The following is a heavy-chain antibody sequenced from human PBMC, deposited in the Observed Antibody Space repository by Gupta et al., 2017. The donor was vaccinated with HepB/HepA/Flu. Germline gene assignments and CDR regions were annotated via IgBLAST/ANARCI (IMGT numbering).Heavy chain of an antibody. CDR1: GGSFSGYY. V-gene: IGHV4-34*01. J-gene: IGHJ4*02. CDR2: INHSGST. Sequence: QVQLQQWGAGLLKPSETLSLTCAVYGGSFSGYYWSWIRQPPGKGLEWIGEINHSGSTNYNPSLKSRVTISVDTSKNQFSLKLSSVTAADTAVYYCARSAYGDYFDYWGQGTLVTVSS. D-gene: IGHD4-17*01. CDR3: ARSAYGDYFDY.